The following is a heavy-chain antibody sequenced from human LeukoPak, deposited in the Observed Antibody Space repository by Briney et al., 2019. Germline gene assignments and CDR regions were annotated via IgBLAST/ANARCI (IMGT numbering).Heavy chain of an antibody. CDR3: ARRRGYSYGIDY. CDR1: GGSISSGSYY. Sequence: PSETLSLTCTVSGGSISSGSYYWSWIRQPAGKGLEWIGRIYPSGSTYYNPSLKSRVTISVDTSKNQFPLKLSSVTAAGTAVYYCARRRGYSYGIDYWGQGTLVTVSS. D-gene: IGHD5-18*01. CDR2: IYPSGST. J-gene: IGHJ4*02. V-gene: IGHV4-61*02.